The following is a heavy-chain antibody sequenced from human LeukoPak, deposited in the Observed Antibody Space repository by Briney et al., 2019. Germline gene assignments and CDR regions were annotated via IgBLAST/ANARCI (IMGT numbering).Heavy chain of an antibody. D-gene: IGHD3-10*01. CDR2: LSSSSSVI. J-gene: IGHJ5*02. CDR3: ARDRWYYYGSGSYEFDP. CDR1: GFTFSTYA. Sequence: GGSLRLSCAAPGFTFSTYAMDWVCQAPGKGLEWVSYLSSSSSVIYHADSVKGRFTISRDNAKNLLYLQMNSLRAEDTAVYYCARDRWYYYGSGSYEFDPWGQGTLVTVSS. V-gene: IGHV3-48*01.